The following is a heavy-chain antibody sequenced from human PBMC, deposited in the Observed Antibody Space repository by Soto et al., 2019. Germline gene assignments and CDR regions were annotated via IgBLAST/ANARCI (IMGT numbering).Heavy chain of an antibody. V-gene: IGHV1-2*02. CDR2: INPNSGGT. CDR1: GYTFTGYY. Sequence: GASVKVSCKASGYTFTGYYIHWVRQAPGQGLEWMGWINPNSGGTNYAQKFQGRVTMTRDTSISTAYMELSRLRSDDTAVYYCARDPTVVKYVHYYYGMDVWGPGTTVTVSS. D-gene: IGHD4-17*01. J-gene: IGHJ6*02. CDR3: ARDPTVVKYVHYYYGMDV.